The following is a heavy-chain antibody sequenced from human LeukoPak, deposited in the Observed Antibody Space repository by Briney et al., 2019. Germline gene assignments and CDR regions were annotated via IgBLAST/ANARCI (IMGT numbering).Heavy chain of an antibody. J-gene: IGHJ6*02. CDR2: IWYGGSNK. CDR1: GFTFSSYG. V-gene: IGHV3-33*08. CDR3: ARERAATSGMDV. Sequence: SGRSLRLSCAASGFTFSSYGMHWVRQAPGKGLEWVAVIWYGGSNKYYADSVKGRFTISRENSKNTLYLQMNSLRAEDTAVYYCARERAATSGMDVWGQGTTVTVSS. D-gene: IGHD5-12*01.